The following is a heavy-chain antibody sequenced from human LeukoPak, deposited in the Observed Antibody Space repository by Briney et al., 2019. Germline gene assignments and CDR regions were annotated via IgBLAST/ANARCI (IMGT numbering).Heavy chain of an antibody. CDR2: ISSSSSII. V-gene: IGHV3-48*04. Sequence: GGSLRLSCAASGFTFSSYSMNWVRQAPGKGMEWVSYISSSSSIIYYADSVKGRFNISRDNAKNSLYLQMNSLRAEDTAVYYCAKGGPTGSNYFDFWGQGTLVTVSS. CDR3: AKGGPTGSNYFDF. D-gene: IGHD1-26*01. CDR1: GFTFSSYS. J-gene: IGHJ4*02.